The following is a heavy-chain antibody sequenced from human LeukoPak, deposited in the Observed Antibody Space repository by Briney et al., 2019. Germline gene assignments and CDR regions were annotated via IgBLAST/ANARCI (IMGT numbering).Heavy chain of an antibody. CDR2: IYYSGST. CDR1: GGSISSYY. CDR3: ASSSGYGYGHGLDY. D-gene: IGHD5-18*01. J-gene: IGHJ4*02. V-gene: IGHV4-59*01. Sequence: PSETLSLTCTVSGGSISSYYWSWIRQPPGKGLEWIGYIYYSGSTNYNPSLKSRVTISVDTSKNQFSLKLSSVTAADTAVYYCASSSGYGYGHGLDYWGQGTLVTVSS.